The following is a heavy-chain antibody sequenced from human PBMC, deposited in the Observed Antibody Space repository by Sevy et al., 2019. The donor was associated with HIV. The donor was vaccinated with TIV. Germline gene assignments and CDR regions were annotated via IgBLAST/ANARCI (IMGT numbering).Heavy chain of an antibody. Sequence: SETLSLTCTVSGGSISSGSYYWSWIRQPAGKGLEWIGRIYTSGSTNYNPSLQSRVTISVDRSRNQFSLKLRSVTAADTAVYYWASQMDLAVGKLQVSYAFDIWGQGTMVTVSS. CDR1: GGSISSGSYY. CDR3: ASQMDLAVGKLQVSYAFDI. D-gene: IGHD1-26*01. J-gene: IGHJ3*02. V-gene: IGHV4-61*02. CDR2: IYTSGST.